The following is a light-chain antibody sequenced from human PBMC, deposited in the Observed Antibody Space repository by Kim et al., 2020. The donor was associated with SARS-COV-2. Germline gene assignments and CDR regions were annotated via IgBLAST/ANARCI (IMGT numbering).Light chain of an antibody. CDR2: RNN. CDR1: TNIVGNQG. J-gene: IGLJ3*02. CDR3: STLGTNLSARV. V-gene: IGLV10-54*02. Sequence: QAGLTQPPSVSKGLRQTATLTCTGNTNIVGNQGAAWLQQLQGHPPKLLSYRNNNRPSGISERFSASGSGNRASLTITGLQPEDEADCHCSTLGTNLSARVFGGGTQLTVL.